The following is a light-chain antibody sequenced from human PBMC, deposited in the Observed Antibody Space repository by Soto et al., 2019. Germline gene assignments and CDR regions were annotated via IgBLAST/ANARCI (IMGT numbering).Light chain of an antibody. CDR1: SSDVGSYNL. CDR2: EVT. Sequence: QSVLTQPASVSGSPGQSITISCTGTSSDVGSYNLVSWYQQHPGKAPKLMIYEVTKRPSGVSNRFSGSKSGNTASLTISGLQPEDEADYYCCSFAGSSDVFGTGTQLTVL. V-gene: IGLV2-23*02. CDR3: CSFAGSSDV. J-gene: IGLJ1*01.